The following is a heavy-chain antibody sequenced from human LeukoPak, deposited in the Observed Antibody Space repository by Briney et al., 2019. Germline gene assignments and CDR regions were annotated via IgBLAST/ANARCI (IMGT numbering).Heavy chain of an antibody. CDR1: GFTVSSNY. D-gene: IGHD6-13*01. J-gene: IGHJ4*02. CDR2: IYSGGST. CDR3: ARAGSSSWYLLH. V-gene: IGHV3-53*01. Sequence: GGSLRLSCAASGFTVSSNYMSWVRQAPGKGLEWVSVIYSGGSTYYADSVKGRFTISRDNSKNTLYLQMNSPRAEDTAVYYCARAGSSSWYLLHWGQGTLVTVSS.